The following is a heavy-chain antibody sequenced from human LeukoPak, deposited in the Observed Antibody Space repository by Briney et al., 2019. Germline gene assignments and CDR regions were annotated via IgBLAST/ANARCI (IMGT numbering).Heavy chain of an antibody. D-gene: IGHD2-2*02. J-gene: IGHJ5*02. Sequence: PSETLSLTCSVSGGSISSDSYYWGWIRQPPGKGLEWIGNTYYSGSTYYNPSFKSRVTMSVHTSKNQFSLKLSSVTAADTAVYYCAKVPTTIRGSSYNWFDPWGQGTLVTVSS. CDR2: TYYSGST. CDR3: AKVPTTIRGSSYNWFDP. CDR1: GGSISSDSYY. V-gene: IGHV4-39*07.